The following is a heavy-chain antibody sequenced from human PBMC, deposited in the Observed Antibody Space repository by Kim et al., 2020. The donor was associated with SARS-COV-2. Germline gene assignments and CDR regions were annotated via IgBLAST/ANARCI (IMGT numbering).Heavy chain of an antibody. CDR1: VGSFSGYY. D-gene: IGHD6-19*01. V-gene: IGHV4-34*01. CDR2: ISHSGST. CDR3: ARGRYGSGRDYYFDY. J-gene: IGHJ4*02. Sequence: SETLSLTCAVYVGSFSGYYWTWIRQPPGRGLEWIGEISHSGSTNYNPSLTSRGTISVDTSKNQFSLKLNSVTAADRGVYFCARGRYGSGRDYYFDYWGRGTLSPSHQ.